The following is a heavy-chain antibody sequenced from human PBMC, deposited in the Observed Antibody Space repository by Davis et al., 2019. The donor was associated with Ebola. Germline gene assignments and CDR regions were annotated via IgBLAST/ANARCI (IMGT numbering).Heavy chain of an antibody. D-gene: IGHD3-3*01. Sequence: MPSETLSLTCTVSGGSISSYYWSWIRQPPGKGLEWIGTIYYSGSTNYNPSPKSRVTISVDTSKNQFSLNLNSVTAADTAVYYCARNAYDFRSGYQYYFDHWGQGTLVTVSS. CDR2: IYYSGST. CDR3: ARNAYDFRSGYQYYFDH. CDR1: GGSISSYY. J-gene: IGHJ4*02. V-gene: IGHV4-59*01.